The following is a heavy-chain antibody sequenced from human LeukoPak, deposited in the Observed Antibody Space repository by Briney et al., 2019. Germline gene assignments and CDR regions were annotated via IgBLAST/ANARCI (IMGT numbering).Heavy chain of an antibody. Sequence: PGGSLRLSCAASGFTFSRYWIHWVRQAPGKGLEWVSGITWNSGSIDYADSVKGRFTISRDNAKNSLYLQMNSLRAEDMALYYCAKDAADYYYYMDVWGKGTTVTVSS. CDR1: GFTFSRYW. J-gene: IGHJ6*03. V-gene: IGHV3-9*03. CDR3: AKDAADYYYYMDV. D-gene: IGHD6-13*01. CDR2: ITWNSGSI.